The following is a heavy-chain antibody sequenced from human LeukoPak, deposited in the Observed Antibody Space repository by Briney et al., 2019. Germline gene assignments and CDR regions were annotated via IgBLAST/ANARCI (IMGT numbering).Heavy chain of an antibody. Sequence: PWETLSLTCAVSGYSISSGYYWGWIRQPPGKGLEWIGSIYHSGSTYYNPSLKSRVTISGETSKNQFSVKLSSVPAADTAVYYCARHKSPGLLEWLDYWGQGNLVTVSS. CDR2: IYHSGST. CDR3: ARHKSPGLLEWLDY. V-gene: IGHV4-38-2*01. D-gene: IGHD3-3*01. CDR1: GYSISSGYY. J-gene: IGHJ4*02.